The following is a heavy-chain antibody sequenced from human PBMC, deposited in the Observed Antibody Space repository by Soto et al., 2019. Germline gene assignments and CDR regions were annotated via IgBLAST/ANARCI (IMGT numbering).Heavy chain of an antibody. CDR2: IYYSGSS. CDR3: ARMHGSGYVYFDS. CDR1: GGSINSDDYY. D-gene: IGHD3-3*01. V-gene: IGHV4-31*03. J-gene: IGHJ4*02. Sequence: SETLSLTCTVSGGSINSDDYYWTWIRQHPGKGLELIGYIYYSGSSYYDSSFQSRVIFSIDTSKNQFSLKLTSVTAADTAVYYCARMHGSGYVYFDSWGQGTLVTVSS.